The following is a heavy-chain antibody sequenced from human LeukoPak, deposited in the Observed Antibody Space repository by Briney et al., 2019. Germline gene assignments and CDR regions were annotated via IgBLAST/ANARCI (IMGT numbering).Heavy chain of an antibody. V-gene: IGHV3-7*01. D-gene: IGHD5-18*01. CDR1: GFNLRSYW. CDR3: ARDGVDTAMVGPDAFDI. Sequence: GGSLRLSCAASGFNLRSYWMTWVRQYPGKGLEWVANIKQDGSETYYADSVKGRFTISRDNAKRSLYLQMNSLRAEDTAVYYCARDGVDTAMVGPDAFDIWGQGTMVTVSS. CDR2: IKQDGSET. J-gene: IGHJ3*02.